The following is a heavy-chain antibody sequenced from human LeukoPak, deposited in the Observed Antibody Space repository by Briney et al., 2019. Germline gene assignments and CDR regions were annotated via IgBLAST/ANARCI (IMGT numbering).Heavy chain of an antibody. CDR3: ARQTRDGSGSRGYSFDF. CDR2: IYPGDSDT. J-gene: IGHJ4*02. CDR1: GYIFTHNW. Sequence: GESLKISCKGSGYIFTHNWIGWVRQMPGKGLEWMGIIYPGDSDTRYSPSFEGQVTISVDKSISTAYLQWSSLKASDTAMYYCARQTRDGSGSRGYSFDFRGQGTLVTVSS. V-gene: IGHV5-51*01. D-gene: IGHD3-10*01.